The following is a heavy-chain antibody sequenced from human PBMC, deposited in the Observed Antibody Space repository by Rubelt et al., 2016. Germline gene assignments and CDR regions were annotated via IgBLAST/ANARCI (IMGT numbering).Heavy chain of an antibody. V-gene: IGHV4-39*01. D-gene: IGHD3-22*01. CDR1: GGSISSSSHY. CDR2: IYYSGST. J-gene: IGHJ4*02. Sequence: QLQLQESGPGLVKPSETLSLTCTVSGGSISSSSHYWGWIRQPPGKGLEWIGSIYYSGSTYYNPSLKSRVTISVDTSKNQFSLKPSSGTAADTAVYYCARTYYYDSSGPVDYWGQGTLVTVSS. CDR3: ARTYYYDSSGPVDY.